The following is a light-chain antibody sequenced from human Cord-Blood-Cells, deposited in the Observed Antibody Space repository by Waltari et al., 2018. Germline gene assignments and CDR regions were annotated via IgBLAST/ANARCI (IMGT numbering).Light chain of an antibody. Sequence: DLVMTQSPLSLPVTPGEPASILCRSSQSLLQSNGYNYLDWYLQKPGQSPQLLIYLGSNRDSGVPDRFSGSGSGTDFTLKISRVEAEDVGVYYCMQALQTPLTFGGGTKVEIK. CDR2: LGS. V-gene: IGKV2-28*01. CDR1: QSLLQSNGYNY. J-gene: IGKJ4*01. CDR3: MQALQTPLT.